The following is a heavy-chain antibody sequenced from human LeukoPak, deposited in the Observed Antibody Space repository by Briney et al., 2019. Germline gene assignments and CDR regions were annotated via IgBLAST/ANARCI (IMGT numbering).Heavy chain of an antibody. CDR2: IYYSGST. CDR3: AATYYYDSSGYYGDHWYFDL. J-gene: IGHJ2*01. V-gene: IGHV4-61*08. Sequence: SETLSLTCTVSGGSISSGGYYWSWIRQHPGKGLEWIGYIYYSGSTNYNPSLKSRVTISVDTSKNQFSLKLSSVTAADTAVYYCAATYYYDSSGYYGDHWYFDLWGRGTLVTVSS. D-gene: IGHD3-22*01. CDR1: GGSISSGGYY.